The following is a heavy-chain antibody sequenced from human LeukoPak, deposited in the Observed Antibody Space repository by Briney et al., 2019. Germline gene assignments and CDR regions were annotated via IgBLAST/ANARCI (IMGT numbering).Heavy chain of an antibody. D-gene: IGHD3-22*01. Sequence: GESLRLSCAASGFNFSPHWMTWVRQTPGKGLEWVATIKEDGSERYYVGSVQGRFTISRDNAKNSLYLQMNSLRAEDTAIYYCARTYYNDNSVYRHVDYWGQGTLVTVSS. CDR1: GFNFSPHW. V-gene: IGHV3-7*01. CDR2: IKEDGSER. CDR3: ARTYYNDNSVYRHVDY. J-gene: IGHJ4*02.